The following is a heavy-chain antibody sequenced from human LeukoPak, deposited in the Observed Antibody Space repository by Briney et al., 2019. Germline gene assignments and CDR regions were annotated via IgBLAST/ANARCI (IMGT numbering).Heavy chain of an antibody. Sequence: PGGSLRLSCAASGFTFSSYWMHWVRQAPGKGLVWVSRINSDGSSTSYADSVKGRVTISRDNAKNTLYLQMNSLRAEDTAVYYCARGRGTTVTASMDVWGQGTTVTVSS. CDR1: GFTFSSYW. D-gene: IGHD4-17*01. CDR3: ARGRGTTVTASMDV. J-gene: IGHJ6*02. CDR2: INSDGSST. V-gene: IGHV3-74*01.